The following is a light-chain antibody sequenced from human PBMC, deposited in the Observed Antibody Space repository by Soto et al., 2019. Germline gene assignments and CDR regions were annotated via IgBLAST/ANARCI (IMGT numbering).Light chain of an antibody. Sequence: EIVLTQSPGTLSLSPGERATLSCRASPSVSGSNLAWYQQKPGQAPRLVIYGASSRATGIPDRFSGSGSGTDFTLTISRLEPEDFAVYYCQQYGSSPLFGQGTKVDIK. J-gene: IGKJ1*01. V-gene: IGKV3-20*01. CDR3: QQYGSSPL. CDR2: GAS. CDR1: PSVSGSN.